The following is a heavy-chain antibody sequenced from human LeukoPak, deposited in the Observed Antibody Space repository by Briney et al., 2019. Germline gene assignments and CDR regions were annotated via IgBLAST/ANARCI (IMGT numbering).Heavy chain of an antibody. CDR3: AKDAGYGDYGFDYYYMDV. Sequence: GGSLRLSCAASGFTFSSYAMSWVRQAPGKGLEWVSAISGSGGSTYYADSVKGRFTISRDNSKNTLYLQMNSLRAEDTAVYYCAKDAGYGDYGFDYYYMDVWGKGTTVTVSS. V-gene: IGHV3-23*01. CDR2: ISGSGGST. J-gene: IGHJ6*03. D-gene: IGHD4-17*01. CDR1: GFTFSSYA.